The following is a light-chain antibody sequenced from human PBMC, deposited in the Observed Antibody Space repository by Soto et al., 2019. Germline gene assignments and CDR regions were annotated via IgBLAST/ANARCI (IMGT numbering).Light chain of an antibody. Sequence: DIQMTQSPSSLSASVGYRVTINSRASQSISSYLNWYQQKPGKAPKLLIYAASSLQSGVPSRFSGSGSGTEFTLTISSLQSEDFAVYYCQQYNNWPPLTFGGGTKVDI. CDR2: AAS. CDR1: QSISSY. V-gene: IGKV1-39*01. CDR3: QQYNNWPPLT. J-gene: IGKJ4*01.